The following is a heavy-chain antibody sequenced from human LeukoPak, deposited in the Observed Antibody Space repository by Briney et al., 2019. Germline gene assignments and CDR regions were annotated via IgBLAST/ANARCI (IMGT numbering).Heavy chain of an antibody. V-gene: IGHV3-11*06. CDR2: ISSSSSYT. CDR3: ASQGGTVTTIDY. Sequence: GGSLGLSCAASGFTFSDYYMSWIRQAPGKGLEWVSYISSSSSYTNYADSVKGRFTISRDNAKNSLYLQMNSLRAEDTAVYYCASQGGTVTTIDYWGQGTLVTVSS. J-gene: IGHJ4*02. D-gene: IGHD4-17*01. CDR1: GFTFSDYY.